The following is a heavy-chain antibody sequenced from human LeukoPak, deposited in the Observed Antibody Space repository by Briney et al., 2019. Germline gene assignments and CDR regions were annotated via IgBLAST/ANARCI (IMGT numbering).Heavy chain of an antibody. CDR1: GYTLSNYG. CDR3: ARHSGSVWQALGY. CDR2: TSYNGNT. D-gene: IGHD6-19*01. J-gene: IGHJ4*02. V-gene: IGHV1-18*04. Sequence: ASVKVSCKASGYTLSNYGISWVRQAPGLGLEWMGWTSYNGNTNYAQKFQDRVTMTTDTSTTTAYMELRSLESDDTAVYYCARHSGSVWQALGYWGQGTLVTVSS.